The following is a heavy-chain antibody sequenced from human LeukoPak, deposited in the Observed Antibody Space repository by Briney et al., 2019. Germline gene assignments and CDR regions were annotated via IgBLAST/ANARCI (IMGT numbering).Heavy chain of an antibody. CDR1: GFTFSNYA. J-gene: IGHJ4*02. D-gene: IGHD6-13*01. CDR2: ISGNGGRT. V-gene: IGHV3-23*01. CDR3: ATSTAAAGTD. Sequence: GGSLRLSCAASGFTFSNYAMAWVRQAPGKGLEWVSAISGNGGRTYSADSVQGRFTISRDNSKNTLYLQMNSLRAEDTAIYYCATSTAAAGTDWGQGTLVTVSS.